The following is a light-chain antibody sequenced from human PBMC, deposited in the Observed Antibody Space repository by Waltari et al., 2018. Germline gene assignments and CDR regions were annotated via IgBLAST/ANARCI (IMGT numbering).Light chain of an antibody. V-gene: IGLV2-14*01. Sequence: QSALNQPASVSGSPGQSITISCTGTSSDVGGYDYVSWYQQHPGKVPKLLIFNVSNRPPGVSIRYACSRSGSTASRIISSRHAEDVSDYYCCSFTSRSTLLFCGGPRLSVL. CDR3: CSFTSRSTLL. J-gene: IGLJ3*02. CDR1: SSDVGGYDY. CDR2: NVS.